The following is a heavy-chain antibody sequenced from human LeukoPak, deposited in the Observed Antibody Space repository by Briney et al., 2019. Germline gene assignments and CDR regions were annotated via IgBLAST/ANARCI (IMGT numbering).Heavy chain of an antibody. Sequence: PGGSLRLSCTASGFTFGDYAMSWIRRAPGKGLEWVGRIKSKTDGETTDYAAFVRGRFTISRDDSKNTLYLQMNSLKAEDTAVYYCTGWKNYWGQGTLVTVSS. J-gene: IGHJ4*02. CDR2: IKSKTDGETT. CDR3: TGWKNY. V-gene: IGHV3-15*01. D-gene: IGHD1-1*01. CDR1: GFTFGDYA.